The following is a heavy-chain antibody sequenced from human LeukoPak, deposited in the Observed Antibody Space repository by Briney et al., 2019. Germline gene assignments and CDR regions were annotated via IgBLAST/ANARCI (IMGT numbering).Heavy chain of an antibody. D-gene: IGHD3-22*01. Sequence: ASVKVSCKASGYTFISYGISWVRQAPGQGLEWMGGIIPIFGTANYAQKFQGRVTITADESTSTAYMELSSLRSEDTAVYYCARDGSSGYYSIRRNYYYYGMDVWGQGTTVTVSS. CDR2: IIPIFGTA. CDR1: GYTFISYG. CDR3: ARDGSSGYYSIRRNYYYYGMDV. V-gene: IGHV1-69*13. J-gene: IGHJ6*02.